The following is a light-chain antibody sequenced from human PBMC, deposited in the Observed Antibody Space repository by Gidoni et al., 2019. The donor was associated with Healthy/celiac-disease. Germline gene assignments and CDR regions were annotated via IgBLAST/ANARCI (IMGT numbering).Light chain of an antibody. Sequence: SYELTQPPSVSVSPGQTASITCSGDKLGDKYACWYQQKPGQIPERFSGSNSGNTATLTISGTQAMDEADYYCQAWDSSTASFVFGTGTKVTVL. CDR3: QAWDSSTASFV. J-gene: IGLJ1*01. V-gene: IGLV3-1*01. CDR1: KLGDKY.